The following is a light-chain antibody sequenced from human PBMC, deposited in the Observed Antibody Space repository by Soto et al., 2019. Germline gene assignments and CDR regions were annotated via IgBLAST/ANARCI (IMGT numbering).Light chain of an antibody. V-gene: IGKV3-20*01. CDR1: QSVSGSY. CDR2: GAS. J-gene: IGKJ3*01. CDR3: QQYGGSPFT. Sequence: EIVLTQSPGTLSLSPGERATLSCRASQSVSGSYLAWYQQKPGQAPTLLIYGASSRATGIPDRFSGSGSGTHFTLTISRLEPEDVSLYSCQQYGGSPFTFGPGTKEDIK.